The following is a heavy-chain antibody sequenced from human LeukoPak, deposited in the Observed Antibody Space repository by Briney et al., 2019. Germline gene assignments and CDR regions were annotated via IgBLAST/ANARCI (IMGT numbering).Heavy chain of an antibody. J-gene: IGHJ4*02. Sequence: GGSLRLSCAASGFTVSSNYMSWVRQAPGKGLEWVSVIYSGGSTYYADSVKGRFTISRDNSKNTLYLQMNSLRAEDTAVYYCAKDLGHYYGDYTDYWGQGTLVTVSS. CDR1: GFTVSSNY. D-gene: IGHD4-17*01. V-gene: IGHV3-53*05. CDR2: IYSGGST. CDR3: AKDLGHYYGDYTDY.